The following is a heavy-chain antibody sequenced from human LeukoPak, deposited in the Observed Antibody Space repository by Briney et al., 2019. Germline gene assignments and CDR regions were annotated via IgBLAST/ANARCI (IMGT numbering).Heavy chain of an antibody. V-gene: IGHV5-51*01. CDR1: GYSFTSYW. J-gene: IGHJ3*02. CDR2: IYPGDSDT. Sequence: PGESLKISCKGSGYSFTSYWIGWGRQVPGEGLGWVGIIYPGDSDTRYSPSFQGQVTISAEKSISTAYLQWSSLKASDTAMDYCARREQQLDAFDSWGQGTMVTVSS. CDR3: ARREQQLDAFDS. D-gene: IGHD6-13*01.